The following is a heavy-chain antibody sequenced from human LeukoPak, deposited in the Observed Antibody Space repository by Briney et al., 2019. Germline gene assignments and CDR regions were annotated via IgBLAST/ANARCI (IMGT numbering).Heavy chain of an antibody. D-gene: IGHD3-9*01. CDR1: GFTVSSNY. CDR3: ARALYDILTGGLDP. V-gene: IGHV3-53*01. J-gene: IGHJ5*02. CDR2: IYSGGST. Sequence: QAGGSPRLSCAASGFTVSSNYMSWVRQAPGKGLEWVSVIYSGGSTYYADSVKGRFTISRDNSKSTLYLQMNSLRAEDTAVYYCARALYDILTGGLDPWGQGTLVTVSS.